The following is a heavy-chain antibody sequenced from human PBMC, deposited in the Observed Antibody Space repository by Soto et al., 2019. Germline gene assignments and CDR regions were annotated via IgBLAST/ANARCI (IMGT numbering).Heavy chain of an antibody. CDR3: ARISGRGYYDSSGYYDAFGI. D-gene: IGHD3-22*01. J-gene: IGHJ3*02. CDR2: IDWDDDK. Sequence: SGPTLVNPTQTLTLTCTFSGFSLSTSGMCVSWIRQPPGKALEWLALIDWDDDKYYSTSLKTRLTISKDTSKNQVVLTMTNMDPVDTATYYCARISGRGYYDSSGYYDAFGIWGQGTMVTVSS. CDR1: GFSLSTSGMC. V-gene: IGHV2-70*01.